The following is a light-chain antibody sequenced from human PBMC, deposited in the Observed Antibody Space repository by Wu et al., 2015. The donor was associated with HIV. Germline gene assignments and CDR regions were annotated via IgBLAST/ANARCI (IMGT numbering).Light chain of an antibody. Sequence: EIVLTQSPGTLSLSPGDRATLSCRASQSVTSSYLAWYQQKPGQAPRLLIYGAFSRATGIPDRFSGSGSGTDFTLSISRLEPEDFAVYFCQQYEGSPPGTFGQGTKVEIK. CDR3: QQYEGSPPGT. CDR1: QSVTSSY. V-gene: IGKV3-20*01. CDR2: GAF. J-gene: IGKJ1*01.